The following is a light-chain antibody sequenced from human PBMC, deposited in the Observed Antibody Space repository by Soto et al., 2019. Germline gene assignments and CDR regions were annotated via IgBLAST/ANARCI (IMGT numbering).Light chain of an antibody. J-gene: IGKJ4*02. V-gene: IGKV3-20*01. CDR3: QQYGSSPET. Sequence: EIVLPQSPGTLTFPPGERATLACGASQSVGDNYLASYQQEPGQAPRPLIYTASRRATDIPDRFRGSGSGTDFTLIISSLHPEDYVVYYCQQYGSSPETFGEGTKVEIK. CDR2: TAS. CDR1: QSVGDNY.